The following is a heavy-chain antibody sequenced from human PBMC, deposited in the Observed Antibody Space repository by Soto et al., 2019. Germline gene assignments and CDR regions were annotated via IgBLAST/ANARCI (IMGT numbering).Heavy chain of an antibody. CDR2: INHRGST. J-gene: IGHJ4*02. V-gene: IGHV4-34*01. CDR3: ARILVGAFDF. Sequence: NPSETLSLTCAVYGGSFSDYFWTWIRQSPGMGLEWIGDINHRGSTSYNPSLKSRVTISLDTSKNQFSLSLSSVTAADTAMYYCARILVGAFDFWGQGALVTVSS. D-gene: IGHD1-26*01. CDR1: GGSFSDYF.